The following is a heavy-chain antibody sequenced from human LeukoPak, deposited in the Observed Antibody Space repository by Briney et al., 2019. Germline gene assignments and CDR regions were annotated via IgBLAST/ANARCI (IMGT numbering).Heavy chain of an antibody. CDR2: INSDGSTT. CDR1: GYSLSSYW. CDR3: ARRQYRSSWYYFDY. V-gene: IGHV3-74*01. Sequence: GGSLRLSCAASGYSLSSYWMHWVRQAPGKGLVWVSRINSDGSTTNYADSVKGRFTISRDNAKNTLYLQMNSLRAEDTAVYYCARRQYRSSWYYFDYWGQGTLVTVSS. D-gene: IGHD6-13*01. J-gene: IGHJ4*02.